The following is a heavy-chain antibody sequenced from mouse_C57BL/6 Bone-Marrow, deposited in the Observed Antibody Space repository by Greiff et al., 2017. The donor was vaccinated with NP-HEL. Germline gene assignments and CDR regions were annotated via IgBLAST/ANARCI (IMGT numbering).Heavy chain of an antibody. CDR1: GFTFSDYG. Sequence: EVQLVESGGGLVKPGASVKLSCTASGFTFSDYGMHWVRQAPEKGLEWVAYISSGSSTNYYAHTVKGRCTISRDNAKNTLFLQMTRLRSENTAMYYCARLGLYNNPYDFDYWGQGTTLTVSS. CDR3: ARLGLYNNPYDFDY. V-gene: IGHV5-17*01. J-gene: IGHJ2*01. CDR2: ISSGSSTN. D-gene: IGHD2-1*01.